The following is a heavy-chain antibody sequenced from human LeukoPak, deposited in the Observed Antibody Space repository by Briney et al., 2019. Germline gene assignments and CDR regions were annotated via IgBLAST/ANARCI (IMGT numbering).Heavy chain of an antibody. CDR3: AREAAPLAYYFDY. J-gene: IGHJ4*02. CDR2: IKQDGSEK. CDR1: GFTFSSYW. Sequence: GGSLRLSCAASGFTFSSYWMSWVRQAPGKGLEWVANIKQDGSEKYYVDYVKGRFTISRDNAKNSLYLQLNSLRAEDTAVYYCAREAAPLAYYFDYWGQGTLVTVSS. D-gene: IGHD6-6*01. V-gene: IGHV3-7*01.